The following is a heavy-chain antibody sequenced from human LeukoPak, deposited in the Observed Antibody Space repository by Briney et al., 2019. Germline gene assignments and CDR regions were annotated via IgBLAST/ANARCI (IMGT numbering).Heavy chain of an antibody. CDR2: IIWDGDNT. Sequence: PVGSLRLSCEASGFTFNDYTMHWVRQAPGKGLEWVCLIIWDGDNTYYAESVKGRFTMSRDNRANSLYLQMNSLRSEDTALYYCAKDIRYRSGYSYGSFDHRGQGTLVTVFS. V-gene: IGHV3-43*01. D-gene: IGHD5-18*01. J-gene: IGHJ4*02. CDR3: AKDIRYRSGYSYGSFDH. CDR1: GFTFNDYT.